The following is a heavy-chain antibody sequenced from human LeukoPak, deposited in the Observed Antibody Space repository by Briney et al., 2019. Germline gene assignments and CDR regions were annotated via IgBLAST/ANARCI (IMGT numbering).Heavy chain of an antibody. V-gene: IGHV4-34*01. D-gene: IGHD3-3*01. CDR3: AREVSDFWSGYYRLLNWFDP. Sequence: PSETLSLTCAVYGGSFSGYYWSWIRQPPGKGLEWIGEINHSGSTNYNPSLKSRVTISVDTSKNQFSLKLSSVTAADTAVYYCAREVSDFWSGYYRLLNWFDPWGQGTLVTVSS. J-gene: IGHJ5*02. CDR2: INHSGST. CDR1: GGSFSGYY.